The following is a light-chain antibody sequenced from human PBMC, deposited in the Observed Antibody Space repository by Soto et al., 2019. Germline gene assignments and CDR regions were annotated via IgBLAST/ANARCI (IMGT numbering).Light chain of an antibody. J-gene: IGLJ1*01. CDR1: SSKIGSTYD. V-gene: IGLV1-40*01. CDR2: GKT. Sequence: QSVLTQPPSVSGAPGQRVTISCTGSSSKIGSTYDVQWYQQLPRKAPKILNQGKTDRPSGVPEQISGSKSGTSASLANNGLQADDEADYYCQSYDDSLSVHYVFGTGTKVTVL. CDR3: QSYDDSLSVHYV.